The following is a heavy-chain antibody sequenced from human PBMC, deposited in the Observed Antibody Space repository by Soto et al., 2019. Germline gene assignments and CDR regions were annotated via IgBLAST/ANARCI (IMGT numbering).Heavy chain of an antibody. J-gene: IGHJ5*02. V-gene: IGHV1-69*12. CDR3: ATEGDAGIAAAGTGWFDR. CDR2: IIPVFGTA. CDR1: GGTFSSHV. Sequence: QVQLVQSGAEVKKPGSSVKVSCTASGGTFSSHVISWVRQAPRQGLEWMGGIIPVFGTANYAQKFQGRVTITEDESTKIAYMELSSLRSEDTAIYYCATEGDAGIAAAGTGWFDRWGQGTLVTVSS. D-gene: IGHD6-13*01.